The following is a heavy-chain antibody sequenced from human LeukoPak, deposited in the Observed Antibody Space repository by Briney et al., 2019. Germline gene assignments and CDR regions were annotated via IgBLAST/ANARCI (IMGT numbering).Heavy chain of an antibody. J-gene: IGHJ6*03. CDR2: ISGSGGST. V-gene: IGHV3-23*01. CDR1: GFTFSSYA. D-gene: IGHD5-12*01. CDR3: TTAPPLRGYSGYEFAVDYYYYMDV. Sequence: PGGSLRLSCAASGFTFSSYAMSWVRQAPGKGLEWVSAISGSGGSTYYADSVKGRFTISRDNSKNTLYLQLNSLRAEDTAVYYCTTAPPLRGYSGYEFAVDYYYYMDVWGKGTTVTISS.